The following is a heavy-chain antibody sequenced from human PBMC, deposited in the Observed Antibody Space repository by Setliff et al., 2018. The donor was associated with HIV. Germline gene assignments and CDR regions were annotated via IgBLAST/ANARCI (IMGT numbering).Heavy chain of an antibody. CDR2: IDHGGRT. Sequence: PSETLSLTCAVYGGSFSDDYWSWIRQPPGRGMEWIGDIDHGGRTNYNPSLKSRVTMAVDASKSQISLNLTSVTAADTAVYYCARCSGRFGAVTWFDPWGHGMLVTVS. CDR1: GGSFSDDY. V-gene: IGHV4-34*01. J-gene: IGHJ5*02. D-gene: IGHD3-10*02. CDR3: ARCSGRFGAVTWFDP.